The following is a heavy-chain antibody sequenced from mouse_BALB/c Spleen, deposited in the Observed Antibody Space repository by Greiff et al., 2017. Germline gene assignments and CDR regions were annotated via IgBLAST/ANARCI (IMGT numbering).Heavy chain of an antibody. Sequence: EVHLVESGGGLVKPGGSLKLSCAASGFTFSDYYMYWVRQTPERRLEWVATISDGGSYTYYPDSVKGRFTISRDNAKNNLYLQMSSLKSEDTAMYYCARDSDGYYGAYWGQGTLVTVSA. V-gene: IGHV5-4*02. CDR3: ARDSDGYYGAY. D-gene: IGHD2-3*01. CDR1: GFTFSDYY. J-gene: IGHJ3*01. CDR2: ISDGGSYT.